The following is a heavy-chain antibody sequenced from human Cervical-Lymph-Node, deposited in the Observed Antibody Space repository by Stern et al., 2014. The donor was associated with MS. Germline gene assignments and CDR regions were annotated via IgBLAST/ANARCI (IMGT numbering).Heavy chain of an antibody. D-gene: IGHD2-15*01. J-gene: IGHJ6*02. Sequence: QMQLVQSGSDVKKPGSSVKVSCKASGGTFSSYAISWVRQAPGQGLEWMGGIIPMFGTANYAQKFQGRVTITADESTSTAYMELSSLRSEDTAVYYCAREMDGATLGMDVWGQGTTVTVSS. CDR2: IIPMFGTA. CDR1: GGTFSSYA. CDR3: AREMDGATLGMDV. V-gene: IGHV1-69*01.